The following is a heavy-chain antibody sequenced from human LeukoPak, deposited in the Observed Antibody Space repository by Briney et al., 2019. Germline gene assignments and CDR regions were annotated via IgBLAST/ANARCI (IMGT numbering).Heavy chain of an antibody. J-gene: IGHJ4*02. D-gene: IGHD5-24*01. Sequence: PSETLSLTCAVYGVSFSDYYWSWIRQSPGKGLEWIGYIYYSGSTNYNPSLKSRVTISVETSKNQFSLKLSSVTAADTAVYYCARPQEEDGYNYNWAFDYWGQGTLVTVSS. CDR3: ARPQEEDGYNYNWAFDY. CDR2: IYYSGST. CDR1: GVSFSDYY. V-gene: IGHV4-59*01.